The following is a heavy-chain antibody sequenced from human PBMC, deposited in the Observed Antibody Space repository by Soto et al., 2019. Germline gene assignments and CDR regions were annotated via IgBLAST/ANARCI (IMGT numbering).Heavy chain of an antibody. CDR2: INAGNGNT. J-gene: IGHJ3*02. D-gene: IGHD2-2*01. CDR1: GYTFTNYA. CDR3: ARARFCSTFSCSDAFDI. Sequence: QVQLVQSGAEVKKPGASVKVSCKASGYTFTNYAMHWVRQAPGQRPEWMGWINAGNGNTKFSQRFQGRVTLTRDTSAHIVFLELISLSSEVTAVYYCARARFCSTFSCSDAFDIWGQGTMVTVSS. V-gene: IGHV1-3*01.